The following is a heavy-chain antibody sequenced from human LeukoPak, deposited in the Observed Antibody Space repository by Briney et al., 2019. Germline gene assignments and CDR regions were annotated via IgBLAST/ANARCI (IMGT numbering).Heavy chain of an antibody. J-gene: IGHJ4*02. CDR2: ISGSGGST. V-gene: IGHV3-23*01. CDR3: AKDTSGYDPGHYDY. CDR1: GFTFSSYA. Sequence: GGPLRLSCAASGFTFSSYAMSWVRQAPGKGLEWVSAISGSGGSTYYADSVKGRFTISRDNSKNTLYLQMNSLRAEDTAVYYCAKDTSGYDPGHYDYWGQGTLVTVSS. D-gene: IGHD5-12*01.